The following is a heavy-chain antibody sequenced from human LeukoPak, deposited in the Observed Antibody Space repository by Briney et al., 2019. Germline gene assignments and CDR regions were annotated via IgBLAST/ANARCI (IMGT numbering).Heavy chain of an antibody. Sequence: PGGSLMLPCSAPGFTFSSSAMHWVGQAPGKGLEYVSAINSYGDNTFYADSVKGRFTISRDNTKNTLYLQMSSLRPEDTAVYYCARDGYASGSHDSWGQGTLVTVSS. D-gene: IGHD3-10*01. J-gene: IGHJ5*01. V-gene: IGHV3-64D*09. CDR2: INSYGDNT. CDR3: ARDGYASGSHDS. CDR1: GFTFSSSA.